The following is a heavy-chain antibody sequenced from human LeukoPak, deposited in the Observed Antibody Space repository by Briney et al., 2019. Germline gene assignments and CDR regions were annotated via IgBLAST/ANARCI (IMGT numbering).Heavy chain of an antibody. Sequence: GGSLRLSCAASGFTFSSYSMNWVRQAPGKGLEWVSSISSSSSYIYYADSVKGRFTISRDNAKNSLYLQMNSLRAEDTAVYYCARDGIAAAKHYYYYGMDVWGQGTTVTVSS. V-gene: IGHV3-21*01. CDR3: ARDGIAAAKHYYYYGMDV. CDR2: ISSSSSYI. D-gene: IGHD6-13*01. CDR1: GFTFSSYS. J-gene: IGHJ6*02.